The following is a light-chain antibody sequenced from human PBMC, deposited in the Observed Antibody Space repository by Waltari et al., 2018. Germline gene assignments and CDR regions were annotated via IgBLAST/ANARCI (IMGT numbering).Light chain of an antibody. Sequence: AIRMTQSPSSFSASTGARVTITCRDSQGNTSYLAWYQQKPGKAPKLLIYAASTLQSGVPSRFSGSGSGTDFTLTISCLQSEDFATYYCQQYYSYPWTFGQGTKVEIK. CDR1: QGNTSY. J-gene: IGKJ1*01. CDR3: QQYYSYPWT. V-gene: IGKV1-8*01. CDR2: AAS.